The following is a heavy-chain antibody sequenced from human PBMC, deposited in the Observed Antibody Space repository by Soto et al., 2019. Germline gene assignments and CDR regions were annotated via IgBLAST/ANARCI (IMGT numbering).Heavy chain of an antibody. J-gene: IGHJ6*02. CDR1: GGSISTYY. V-gene: IGHV4-4*07. CDR2: VYTSGGT. D-gene: IGHD6-13*01. CDR3: ARGAAAGVDYGMDL. Sequence: PSATLSVTCTFSGGSISTYYWSWIRQPAGKGLEWIGRVYTSGGTNYNPSLKSRVTMSRDTSKKQFFLSLSSVTAADTAVYYCARGAAAGVDYGMDLWGQGTTVTVSS.